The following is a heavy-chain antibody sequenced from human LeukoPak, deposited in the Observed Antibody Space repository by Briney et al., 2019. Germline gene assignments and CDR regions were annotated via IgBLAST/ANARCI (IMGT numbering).Heavy chain of an antibody. CDR1: GFTFSSYA. CDR3: AKDAFRFLEWLRSLWYYFDY. Sequence: GGSLRLSCAASGFTFSSYAMSWVRQAPGKGLEWVSAISGSGGSTYYADSVKGRFTISRDNSKNTLYLQMNSLGAEDTAVYYCAKDAFRFLEWLRSLWYYFDYWGQGTLVTVSS. D-gene: IGHD3-3*01. CDR2: ISGSGGST. V-gene: IGHV3-23*01. J-gene: IGHJ4*02.